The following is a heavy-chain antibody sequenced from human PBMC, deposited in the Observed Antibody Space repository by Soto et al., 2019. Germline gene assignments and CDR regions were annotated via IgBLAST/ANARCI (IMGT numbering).Heavy chain of an antibody. V-gene: IGHV4-31*03. CDR3: ATTQKSSSSHAFAFDI. CDR2: IYYSGST. CDR1: GGSISSGGYY. J-gene: IGHJ3*02. Sequence: QVQLQESGPGLVKPSQTLSLTCTVSGGSISSGGYYWSWIRQHPGKGLEWIGYIYYSGSTYYNPSLNSRVTISVDTSKNQFSLNLSSVTAADTAVYYCATTQKSSSSHAFAFDIWGQGTMVTVSS. D-gene: IGHD3-16*01.